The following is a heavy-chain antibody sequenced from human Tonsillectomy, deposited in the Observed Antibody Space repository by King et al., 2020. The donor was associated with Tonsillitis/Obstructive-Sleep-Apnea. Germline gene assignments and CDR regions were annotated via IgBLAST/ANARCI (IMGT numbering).Heavy chain of an antibody. Sequence: VQLVESGGGLVQPGGSLRLSCAASGFTFSSYAMSWVRQAPGKGLEWVSAISGSGGRTYYVDSVKGRFTISRDNSKNTLYLQLNSVRAEDTAVYYCAKDRKWELLGAFDIWGQGTMVTVSS. CDR2: ISGSGGRT. J-gene: IGHJ3*02. D-gene: IGHD1-26*01. CDR3: AKDRKWELLGAFDI. CDR1: GFTFSSYA. V-gene: IGHV3-23*04.